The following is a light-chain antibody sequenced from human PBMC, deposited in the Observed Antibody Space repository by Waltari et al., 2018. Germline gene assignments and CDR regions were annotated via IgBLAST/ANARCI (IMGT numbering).Light chain of an antibody. V-gene: IGLV3-21*03. CDR2: DDS. J-gene: IGLJ1*01. Sequence: SYVLTQPPSVSVAPGKTARFTCGGNNIGSKSVHWYQQKPGQAPVLVVYDDSDRPPGIPERFSGSNSGNTATLTISRVEAGDEADYYCQVWDSSSDHPGVFGTGTKVTVL. CDR1: NIGSKS. CDR3: QVWDSSSDHPGV.